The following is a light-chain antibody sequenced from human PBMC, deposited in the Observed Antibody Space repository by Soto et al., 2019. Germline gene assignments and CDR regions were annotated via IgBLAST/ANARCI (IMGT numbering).Light chain of an antibody. CDR3: QKCDYLPI. Sequence: DIQMTQSPSSLSASVGDRVIITCQASHDITSYLNWYQHKPGEAPKLLIYDASILEAGVPSRFSGSGSGTHFTFTISSLQAEDFATYYCQKCDYLPIFGPGTTVDFK. J-gene: IGKJ3*01. CDR2: DAS. V-gene: IGKV1-33*01. CDR1: HDITSY.